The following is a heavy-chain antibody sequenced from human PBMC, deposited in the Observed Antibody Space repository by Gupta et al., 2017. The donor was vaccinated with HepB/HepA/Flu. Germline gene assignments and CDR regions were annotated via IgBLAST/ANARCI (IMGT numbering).Heavy chain of an antibody. Sequence: QLPLQESGPGLVKPSETLSLTCTVSGGSISSSSYYWGWLRQPPGKGLEWIGSIYYSGSTYYNPSLKSRVTISVDTSKNQFSLKLSSVTAADTAVYYCARRLNYYGSGSYYYYYYYMDVWGKGTTVTVSS. CDR2: IYYSGST. CDR1: GGSISSSSYY. V-gene: IGHV4-39*01. CDR3: ARRLNYYGSGSYYYYYYYMDV. J-gene: IGHJ6*03. D-gene: IGHD3-10*01.